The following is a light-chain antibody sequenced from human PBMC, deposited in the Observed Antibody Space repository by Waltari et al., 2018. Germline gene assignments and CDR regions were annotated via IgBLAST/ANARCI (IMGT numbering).Light chain of an antibody. Sequence: DIVMTQSPLSLPVTPGEPASSSCRSSQSLLHSNGYNYLDWYLQKPGQSPQLLIYLGSNRASGVPDRFSGSGSGTDFTLKISRVEAEDVGVYYCMQALQTPRFGQGTKLEIK. CDR1: QSLLHSNGYNY. CDR2: LGS. V-gene: IGKV2-28*01. J-gene: IGKJ2*03. CDR3: MQALQTPR.